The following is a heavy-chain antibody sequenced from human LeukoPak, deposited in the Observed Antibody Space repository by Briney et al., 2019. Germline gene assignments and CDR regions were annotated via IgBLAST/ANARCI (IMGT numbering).Heavy chain of an antibody. CDR1: GGSISSYY. Sequence: SETLSLTCTVSGGSISSYYWGWIRQPPGKGLEWIGTIFYSGNTYYNPSLKSRVTISVDTSKNQFSLKLNSVTAADTAVYYCARHPWGPYYYYYYMDVWGKGTTVIVSS. V-gene: IGHV4-39*01. J-gene: IGHJ6*03. CDR2: IFYSGNT. D-gene: IGHD3-16*01. CDR3: ARHPWGPYYYYYYMDV.